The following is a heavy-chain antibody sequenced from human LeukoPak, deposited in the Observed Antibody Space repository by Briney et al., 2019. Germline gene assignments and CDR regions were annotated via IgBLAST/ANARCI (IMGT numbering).Heavy chain of an antibody. CDR1: GFTFNDYA. Sequence: PGGSLRLSCVTSGFTFNDYAMNWVRQAPGKGLEWVSAIGANGATFYKDSVEGRFTISRDRANNAVHLQMNSLRAEDSATYYCAKGGPGALPGSYDHWGQGTLVTVSS. V-gene: IGHV3-23*01. J-gene: IGHJ4*02. D-gene: IGHD1-26*01. CDR3: AKGGPGALPGSYDH. CDR2: IGANGAT.